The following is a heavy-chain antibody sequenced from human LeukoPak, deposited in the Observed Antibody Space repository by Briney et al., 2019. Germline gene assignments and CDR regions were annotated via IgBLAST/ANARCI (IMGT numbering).Heavy chain of an antibody. V-gene: IGHV3-48*04. D-gene: IGHD4-23*01. CDR3: ARDVTYHGGDWFDP. CDR1: EFTFSSYS. Sequence: GGSLRLSCAASEFTFSSYSMSWVRQAPGKGLEWVSYISSTASSIYYADSVKGRFTTSRDNAKNSLYLQMNSLRAEDTAVYYCARDVTYHGGDWFDPWGQGTLVTVSS. J-gene: IGHJ5*02. CDR2: ISSTASSI.